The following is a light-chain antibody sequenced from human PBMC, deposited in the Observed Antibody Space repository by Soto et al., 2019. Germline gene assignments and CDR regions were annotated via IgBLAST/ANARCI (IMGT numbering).Light chain of an antibody. Sequence: EVVLTQSPASLSLSPGDRATLSCRADQSVSDYVGWYQQKPGQPPRLLFFDASSRASGVPHRFSGGGSGTDFTLIISSLQPEDFAVYYCQQRVNWPPTFGGGTKVEI. J-gene: IGKJ4*01. CDR2: DAS. V-gene: IGKV3-11*01. CDR3: QQRVNWPPT. CDR1: QSVSDY.